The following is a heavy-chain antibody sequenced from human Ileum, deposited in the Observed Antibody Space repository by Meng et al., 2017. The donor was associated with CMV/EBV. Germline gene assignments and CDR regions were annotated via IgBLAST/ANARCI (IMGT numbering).Heavy chain of an antibody. J-gene: IGHJ5*02. D-gene: IGHD3-16*01. CDR3: ARGWGWFDP. CDR2: IYYSENT. Sequence: TCTGSGGSVSSGSYFWSWIRQPPGKGLEWIGYIYYSENTSYNPTLKSRVTISIDTSNNQLSLKLSSVTAADTAVYYCARGWGWFDPWGQGTLVTVSS. V-gene: IGHV4-61*01. CDR1: GGSVSSGSYF.